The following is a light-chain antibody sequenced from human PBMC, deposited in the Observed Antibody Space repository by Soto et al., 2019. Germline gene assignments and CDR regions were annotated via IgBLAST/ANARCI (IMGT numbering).Light chain of an antibody. CDR3: SSYTSSSTLFV. Sequence: QSALTQPASVSGSPGQSITISCTGTSSDVGGYNYVSRYQQHPGKAPKLMIYEVSNRPSGVSNRFSGSKSGNTASLTISGLQAEDEADYYCSSYTSSSTLFVFGTGTQLTVL. V-gene: IGLV2-14*01. J-gene: IGLJ1*01. CDR2: EVS. CDR1: SSDVGGYNY.